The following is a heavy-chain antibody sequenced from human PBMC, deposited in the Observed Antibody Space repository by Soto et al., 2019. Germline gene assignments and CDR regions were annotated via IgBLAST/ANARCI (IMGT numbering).Heavy chain of an antibody. CDR3: ARGGGSPYHDHEFDY. Sequence: QVQLQESGPGLVKPSETLSLTCSVSGVSTSNHYWTWIRKPPGQGPEWIGCIYYRGTTNYNASFNSRVTTSVDTSKNQVSLKLTCVTTADTAVYYCARGGGSPYHDHEFDYWGQGILVTVSS. CDR2: IYYRGTT. D-gene: IGHD2-2*01. J-gene: IGHJ4*02. V-gene: IGHV4-59*11. CDR1: GVSTSNHY.